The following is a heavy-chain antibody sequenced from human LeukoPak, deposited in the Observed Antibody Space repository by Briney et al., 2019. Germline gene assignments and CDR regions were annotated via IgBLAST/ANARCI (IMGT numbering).Heavy chain of an antibody. Sequence: GGSLRLSCAASGFTFSGYAMSWVRQAPGKGLEWVSLITGSGATTYHADSVRGRFTVSRDNSKNTLYLQMNSLRAEDTAVYFCAKGDCGGTCLLIDNWGQGTLVTVSS. CDR2: ITGSGATT. D-gene: IGHD2-15*01. J-gene: IGHJ4*02. CDR1: GFTFSGYA. CDR3: AKGDCGGTCLLIDN. V-gene: IGHV3-23*01.